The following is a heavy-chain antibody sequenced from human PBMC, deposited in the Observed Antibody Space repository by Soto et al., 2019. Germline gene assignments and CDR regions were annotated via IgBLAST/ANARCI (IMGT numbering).Heavy chain of an antibody. J-gene: IGHJ1*01. CDR2: ISYDGINK. V-gene: IGHV3-30*18. Sequence: QPGGSLRLSCAASGFTFSSYGMHWVRQAPGKGLEWVAVISYDGINKYYADSVKGRFTISRDNSKNTLYLQMNSLRAEDTAVYYCAKEGGAMIQRGEYFQQWGQGTMVTVYS. CDR3: AKEGGAMIQRGEYFQQ. D-gene: IGHD3-22*01. CDR1: GFTFSSYG.